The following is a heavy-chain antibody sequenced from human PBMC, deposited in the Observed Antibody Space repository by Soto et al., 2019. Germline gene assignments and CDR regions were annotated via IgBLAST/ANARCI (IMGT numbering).Heavy chain of an antibody. D-gene: IGHD6-13*01. J-gene: IGHJ6*02. Sequence: QVQLVESGGGVVQPGRSLRLSCAASGFTFSSYAMHWVRQAPGKGLEWVAVISYDGSNKYYADSVKDRFTISRDNSKNTLYLQMNSLRAEDTAVYYCAREGPLPIAAAGTYYYYYGMDVWGQGTTVTVSS. CDR2: ISYDGSNK. CDR3: AREGPLPIAAAGTYYYYYGMDV. CDR1: GFTFSSYA. V-gene: IGHV3-30-3*01.